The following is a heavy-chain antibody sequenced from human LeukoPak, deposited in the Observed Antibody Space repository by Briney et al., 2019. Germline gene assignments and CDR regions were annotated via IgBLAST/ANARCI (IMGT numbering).Heavy chain of an antibody. CDR1: GYTFSSYD. D-gene: IGHD6-19*01. Sequence: GASVKFSCKASGYTFSSYDICGVRQAPGQGLEWMGWISAYNGNTNYSQKLEGRGNITSDKSTSKAYMELRALRSDDTAVYCCASDAGIAGAVSGYYYYVMDLWRQGTTDSVFS. V-gene: IGHV1-18*01. J-gene: IGHJ6*01. CDR2: ISAYNGNT. CDR3: ASDAGIAGAVSGYYYYVMDL.